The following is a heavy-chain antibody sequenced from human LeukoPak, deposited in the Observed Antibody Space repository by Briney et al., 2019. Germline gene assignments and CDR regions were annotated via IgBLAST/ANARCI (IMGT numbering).Heavy chain of an antibody. D-gene: IGHD2-15*01. CDR1: GFTFSDYY. Sequence: NTGGSLRLSYAASGFTFSDYYMSWIRQAPGKGLEWVSYISSSGSTIYYADSVKGRFTISRDNAKNSLYLQMNSLRAEDTAVYYCARDSPVVAATKHYYYYGMDVWGQGTTVTVSS. CDR3: ARDSPVVAATKHYYYYGMDV. V-gene: IGHV3-11*01. CDR2: ISSSGSTI. J-gene: IGHJ6*02.